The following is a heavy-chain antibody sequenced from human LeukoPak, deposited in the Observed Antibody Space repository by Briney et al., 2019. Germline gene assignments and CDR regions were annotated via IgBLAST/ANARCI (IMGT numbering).Heavy chain of an antibody. J-gene: IGHJ3*01. CDR1: GFIFSNYW. D-gene: IGHD2-8*01. V-gene: IGHV3-74*01. CDR3: ARPQSGVFDV. CDR2: LNGDGTNI. Sequence: PGGSLRLSCAASGFIFSNYWMQWVRQVPGKGLVWVSRLNGDGTNIIYADSVKGRFTISRDNAENTLYLQMNSLRAEDTALYYCARPQSGVFDVWGQGTMVTVSS.